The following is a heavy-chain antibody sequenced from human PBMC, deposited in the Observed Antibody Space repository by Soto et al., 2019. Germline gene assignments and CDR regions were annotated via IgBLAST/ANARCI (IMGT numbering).Heavy chain of an antibody. CDR1: GFTFTTYV. D-gene: IGHD6-19*01. CDR2: ISGSGDRT. Sequence: VQLLESGGGLVQPGGSRRLSCVASGFTFTTYVMSWVRQAPGKGLEWVSTISGSGDRTYYADSVKGRFTISRDNSKNTLYLQMNNLRVDDTAVYYCARGPSSGWGFFDSWGQGTPVTVSS. V-gene: IGHV3-23*01. CDR3: ARGPSSGWGFFDS. J-gene: IGHJ4*02.